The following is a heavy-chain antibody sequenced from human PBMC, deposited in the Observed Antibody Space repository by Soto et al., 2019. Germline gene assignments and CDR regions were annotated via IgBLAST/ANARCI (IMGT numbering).Heavy chain of an antibody. CDR3: ARDLSSYSSSWYPFDY. Sequence: ASVKVSCKASGCTFTSYGISWVRQAPGQGLEWMGWISAYNGNTNYAQKLQGRVTMTTDTSTSTAYMELRSLRSDDTAVYYCARDLSSYSSSWYPFDYWGQGTLVTVSS. CDR2: ISAYNGNT. V-gene: IGHV1-18*01. D-gene: IGHD6-13*01. CDR1: GCTFTSYG. J-gene: IGHJ4*02.